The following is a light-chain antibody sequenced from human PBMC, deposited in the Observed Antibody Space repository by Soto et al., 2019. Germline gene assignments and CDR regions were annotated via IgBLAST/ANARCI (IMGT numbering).Light chain of an antibody. CDR2: DAS. CDR3: QQRSSWPLT. V-gene: IGKV3-11*01. CDR1: QSVSSY. J-gene: IGKJ4*01. Sequence: EIVLTQSPATLYLSRGERATLSCRASQSVSSYLAWYQQKPGQAPRLLIYDASNRATGIPARFSGSGSGTDFTLTISGRGPEDFAVYYCQQRSSWPLTCGGGTKVEIK.